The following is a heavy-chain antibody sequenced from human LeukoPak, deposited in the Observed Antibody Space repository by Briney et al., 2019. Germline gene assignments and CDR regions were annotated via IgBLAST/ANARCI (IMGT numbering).Heavy chain of an antibody. CDR3: ARETTIPPYYFDY. V-gene: IGHV1-8*01. J-gene: IGHJ4*02. CDR1: GYTFTTYV. D-gene: IGHD3-9*01. Sequence: ASVRVSCKASGYTFTTYVIIWVRQATGPGREWMGWMNPNSGNTGSAQTFQGRVTMTRDTSISTAYMELSCLRSEDTAVYFCARETTIPPYYFDYWGLGTPVIVSS. CDR2: MNPNSGNT.